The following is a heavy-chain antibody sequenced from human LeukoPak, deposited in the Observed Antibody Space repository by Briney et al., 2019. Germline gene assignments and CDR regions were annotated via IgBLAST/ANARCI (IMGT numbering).Heavy chain of an antibody. J-gene: IGHJ4*02. CDR3: ARSSSWYTIDY. D-gene: IGHD6-13*01. Sequence: SETLSLTCTVSGGSISNYYWSWIRQPPGKGLEWIGYIHYSGSTYYNHSLQSRVTISEDTSKNQFSLKLTSVTAADTAVYYCARSSSWYTIDYWGQGTLVTVSS. V-gene: IGHV4-59*01. CDR1: GGSISNYY. CDR2: IHYSGST.